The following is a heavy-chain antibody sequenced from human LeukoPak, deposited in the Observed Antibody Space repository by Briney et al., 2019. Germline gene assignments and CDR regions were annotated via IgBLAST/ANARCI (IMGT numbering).Heavy chain of an antibody. J-gene: IGHJ4*02. V-gene: IGHV3-7*03. CDR2: IKQDGSEK. CDR3: AKSLGSIAAPPFDY. D-gene: IGHD6-13*01. Sequence: GGSLRLSCAASGFTFSSYWMSWVRQAPGKGLEWVANIKQDGSEKYYVDSVKGRFTISRDNAKNSLYLQMNSLRAEDTAVYYCAKSLGSIAAPPFDYWGQGTLVTVSS. CDR1: GFTFSSYW.